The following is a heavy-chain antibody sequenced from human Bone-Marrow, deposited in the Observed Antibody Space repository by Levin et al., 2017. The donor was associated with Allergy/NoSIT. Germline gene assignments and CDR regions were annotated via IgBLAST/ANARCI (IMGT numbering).Heavy chain of an antibody. V-gene: IGHV3-33*01. D-gene: IGHD2-2*02. CDR2: IWYDGSNK. J-gene: IGHJ4*02. Sequence: GGSLRLSCAASGFTFSSYGMHWVRQAPGKGLEWVAVIWYDGSNKYYADSVKGRFTISRDNSKNTLYLQMNSLRAEDTAVYYCARGYCSSTSCYNSFDYWGQGTLVTVSS. CDR1: GFTFSSYG. CDR3: ARGYCSSTSCYNSFDY.